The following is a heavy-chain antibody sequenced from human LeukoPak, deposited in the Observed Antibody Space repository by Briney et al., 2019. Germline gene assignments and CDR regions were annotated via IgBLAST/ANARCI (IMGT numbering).Heavy chain of an antibody. CDR1: VGFISSCY. CDR2: IYYSEST. D-gene: IGHD4-17*01. Sequence: SDTLSLPRPVCVGFISSCYWNGIRQPPARGLEWIRYIYYSESTSYHHSLKSRVTISVDTSKNQCSLKLTSVTAADTAGYYCARDHDYGAFHIWGQGTVVTVSS. V-gene: IGHV4-59*07. J-gene: IGHJ3*02. CDR3: ARDHDYGAFHI.